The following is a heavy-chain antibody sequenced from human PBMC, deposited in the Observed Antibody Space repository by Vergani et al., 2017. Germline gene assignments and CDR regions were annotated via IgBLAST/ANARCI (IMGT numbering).Heavy chain of an antibody. CDR3: ARDSSGWEFDY. J-gene: IGHJ4*02. Sequence: VQLVESGGGLVQPGGSLRLSCAASGFTFSDYYMSWIRQAPGKGLEWIGEINHSGSTNYNPSLKSRVTISVDTSKNQFSLKLSSVTAADTAVYYCARDSSGWEFDYWGQGTLVTVSS. CDR1: GFTFSDYY. D-gene: IGHD6-19*01. V-gene: IGHV4-34*01. CDR2: INHSGST.